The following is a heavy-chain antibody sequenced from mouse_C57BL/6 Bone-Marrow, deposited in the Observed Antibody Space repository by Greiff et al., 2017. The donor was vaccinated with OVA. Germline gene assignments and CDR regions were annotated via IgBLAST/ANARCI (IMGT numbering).Heavy chain of an antibody. Sequence: QVQLQQPGAELVRPGSSVKLSCKASGYTFTSYWMDWVKQRPGQGHEWIGNIYPSDSETHYNQKFKDKATLTVDKSSSTAYMQLSSLTSEDSAVYYCARSGTTVVATRYFDYWGQGTTLTVSS. CDR3: ARSGTTVVATRYFDY. D-gene: IGHD1-1*01. J-gene: IGHJ2*01. CDR1: GYTFTSYW. V-gene: IGHV1-61*01. CDR2: IYPSDSET.